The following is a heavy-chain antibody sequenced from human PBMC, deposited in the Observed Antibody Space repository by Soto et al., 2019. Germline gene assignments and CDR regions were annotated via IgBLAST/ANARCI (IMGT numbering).Heavy chain of an antibody. V-gene: IGHV3-15*01. J-gene: IGHJ3*02. Sequence: EVQLVESGGGLVKPGGSLRLSCAASGFTFSNAWMSWVRQAPGKGLEWVGRIKSKTDGGTTDYAAPVKGRFTISRDDSKNTLYLQMNSLKTGDTAVYYCTADAYDDYIWGSYRDDAVDIWGRGTMVTVSS. CDR3: TADAYDDYIWGSYRDDAVDI. CDR1: GFTFSNAW. CDR2: IKSKTDGGTT. D-gene: IGHD3-16*02.